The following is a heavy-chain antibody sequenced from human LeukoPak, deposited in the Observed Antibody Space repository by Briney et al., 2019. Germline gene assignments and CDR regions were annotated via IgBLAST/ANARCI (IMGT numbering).Heavy chain of an antibody. CDR3: ATGGSYGTYYFDY. V-gene: IGHV3-30-3*01. J-gene: IGHJ4*02. CDR1: GFTFSSYA. Sequence: GRSLRLSCAASGFTFSSYATHWVRQAPGKGLEWLAVISNDANNRYYADSLKGRFTISRDNSKNTLFLQMESLRAEDTAVYYCATGGSYGTYYFDYRGQGTLVTVSS. D-gene: IGHD1-26*01. CDR2: ISNDANNR.